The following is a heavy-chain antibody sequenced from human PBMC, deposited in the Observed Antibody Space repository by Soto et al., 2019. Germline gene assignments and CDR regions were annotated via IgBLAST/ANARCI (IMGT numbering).Heavy chain of an antibody. Sequence: SETLSLTCTVPGGSISNSYYYWGWIRQPPGKGLEWIGSNYYSGTSYYNPSLKSRVTISIDMSNNQFSLRLTSVTAADTAVYYCARGRGRAWDFDYWGQGTLVTVSS. D-gene: IGHD7-27*01. CDR1: GGSISNSYYY. V-gene: IGHV4-39*01. CDR2: NYYSGTS. CDR3: ARGRGRAWDFDY. J-gene: IGHJ4*02.